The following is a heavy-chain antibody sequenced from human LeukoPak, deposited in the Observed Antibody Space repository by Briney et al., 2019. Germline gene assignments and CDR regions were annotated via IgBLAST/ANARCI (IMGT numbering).Heavy chain of an antibody. V-gene: IGHV3-23*01. J-gene: IGHJ4*02. CDR3: AKVRIQLWRSFFDY. Sequence: GGSLRLSCAASGFTFSSYWMSWVRQAPGKGLEWVSAISGSGGSTYYADSVKGRFTISRDNSKNTLYLQMNSLRAEDTAVYYCAKVRIQLWRSFFDYWGQGTLVTVSS. CDR1: GFTFSSYW. CDR2: ISGSGGST. D-gene: IGHD5-18*01.